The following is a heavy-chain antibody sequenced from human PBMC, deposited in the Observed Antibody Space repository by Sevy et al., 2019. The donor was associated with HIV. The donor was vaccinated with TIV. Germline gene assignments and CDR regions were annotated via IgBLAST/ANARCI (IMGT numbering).Heavy chain of an antibody. CDR2: INPNSGGT. Sequence: GPVKVSCKASGYTFTGYYMHWVRQAPGQGLEWMGRINPNSGGTNYAQKFQGRVTMTRDTSISTAYMELSRLRSDDTAVYYCARDSAFLLEWLPLDYWGQGTLVTVSS. D-gene: IGHD3-3*01. V-gene: IGHV1-2*06. CDR1: GYTFTGYY. CDR3: ARDSAFLLEWLPLDY. J-gene: IGHJ4*02.